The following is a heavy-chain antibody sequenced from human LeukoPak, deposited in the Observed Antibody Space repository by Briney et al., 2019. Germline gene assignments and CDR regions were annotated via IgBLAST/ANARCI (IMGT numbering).Heavy chain of an antibody. CDR1: GYAFTAYW. D-gene: IGHD6-13*01. CDR3: ARQSKYSSSWIL. J-gene: IGHJ4*02. CDR2: IYPSDSDT. Sequence: GESLKISCQVSGYAFTAYWIAWVRQMPGKGLEWVGIIYPSDSDTRYNPSFQGQVTISVDKSINTAYLQWSSLKASDTAMYYCARQSKYSSSWILWGQGTLVTVSS. V-gene: IGHV5-51*01.